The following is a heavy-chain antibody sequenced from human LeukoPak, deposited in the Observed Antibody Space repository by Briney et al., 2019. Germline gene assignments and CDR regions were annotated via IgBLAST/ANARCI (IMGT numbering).Heavy chain of an antibody. D-gene: IGHD3-16*01. CDR2: ISSSSSYI. V-gene: IGHV3-21*01. Sequence: PGGSLRLACAASGFTFSSYIMNWVRQAPGKGLEWVSSISSSSSYIYYADSVKGRFTISRDNAKNSLYLQMNSLRGEDTAVYYCARVAYYDYVWGSYYYYYMDVWGKGTTVTVSS. J-gene: IGHJ6*03. CDR3: ARVAYYDYVWGSYYYYYMDV. CDR1: GFTFSSYI.